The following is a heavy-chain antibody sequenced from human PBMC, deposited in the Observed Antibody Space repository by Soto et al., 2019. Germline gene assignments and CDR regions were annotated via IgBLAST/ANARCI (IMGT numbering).Heavy chain of an antibody. V-gene: IGHV3-30*18. CDR1: GFTFSSYG. D-gene: IGHD2-2*01. CDR2: ISYDGSNK. J-gene: IGHJ4*02. Sequence: GGSLRLSCAASGFTFSSYGMHWVRQAPGKGLEWVAVISYDGSNKYYADSVKGRFTISRDNSKNTLYLQMNSLRAEDTAVYYCAKAAVRLFSTSCPSIWGQGTLVTVSS. CDR3: AKAAVRLFSTSCPSI.